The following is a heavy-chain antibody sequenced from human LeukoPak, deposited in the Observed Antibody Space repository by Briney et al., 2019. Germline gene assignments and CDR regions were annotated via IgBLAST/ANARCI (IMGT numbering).Heavy chain of an antibody. Sequence: SETLSLTCSVSGGSIRNYYWTWIRQPPGKGLEWIGHVSNSGSTKYNPSLKSRVTISIDTSKKHFPLKLSSVTAADTAVYYCASRAYYDSSGLDYWGQGILVTVSS. V-gene: IGHV4-59*08. D-gene: IGHD3-22*01. J-gene: IGHJ4*02. CDR3: ASRAYYDSSGLDY. CDR1: GGSIRNYY. CDR2: VSNSGST.